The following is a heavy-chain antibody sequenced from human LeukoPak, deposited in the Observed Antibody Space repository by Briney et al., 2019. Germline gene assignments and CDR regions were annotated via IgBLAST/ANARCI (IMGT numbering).Heavy chain of an antibody. CDR1: RFTFSSYG. Sequence: GGSLRLSCAASRFTFSSYGMHWVRQAPGKGLEWVAFIRYDGSNKYYADSVKGRFTISRDNSKNTLYLQMNSLRAEDTAVYYCARTGSGNSFTGFDYWGQGTLVTVSS. J-gene: IGHJ4*02. V-gene: IGHV3-30*02. CDR3: ARTGSGNSFTGFDY. D-gene: IGHD4-23*01. CDR2: IRYDGSNK.